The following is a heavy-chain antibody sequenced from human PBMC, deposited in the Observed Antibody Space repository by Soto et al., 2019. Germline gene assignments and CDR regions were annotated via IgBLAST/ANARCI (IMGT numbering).Heavy chain of an antibody. CDR3: VRGPDGPGIAQENFQY. V-gene: IGHV1-2*02. Sequence: GAADQVPCKTSRYSFNHHYMHLLRQAPAEGREWVGWINPRTGGTNYAQKFQGSLTLTTDRSISTAYMEMSSLTSDDTAVVYCVRGPDGPGIAQENFQYWGQGTPVTVSS. J-gene: IGHJ1*01. D-gene: IGHD1-1*01. CDR1: RYSFNHHY. CDR2: INPRTGGT.